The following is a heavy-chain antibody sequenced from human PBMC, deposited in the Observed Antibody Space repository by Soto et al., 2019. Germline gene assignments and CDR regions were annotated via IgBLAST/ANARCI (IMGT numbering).Heavy chain of an antibody. CDR1: GFTFSNYI. CDR2: ILHDGNNK. D-gene: IGHD3-10*01. V-gene: IGHV3-30-3*01. J-gene: IGHJ6*02. CDR3: ARDDEGGSYCDLGY. Sequence: QVQLVESGGGVVQPGRSLRLSCAASGFTFSNYIMHWVRQAPGKGLEWVAIILHDGNNKYYADSVKGRFTISRDNSKNTLYLQMNSLRTEDTAIYYCARDDEGGSYCDLGYWGQGTTVTVSS.